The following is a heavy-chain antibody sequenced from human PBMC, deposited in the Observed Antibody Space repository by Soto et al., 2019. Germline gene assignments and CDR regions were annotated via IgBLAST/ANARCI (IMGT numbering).Heavy chain of an antibody. CDR2: ISGSGGST. J-gene: IGHJ4*02. Sequence: EVQLLESGGGLVQPGGSLRLSCAASGLTFSNYAMCWVRQAPGKGLEWVSSISGSGGSTYYADSVKGRFTISRDNSKNTLYLQMNSLRAEDTAVDYCSKAFEQRVRTYDYGGQGTLVTVSS. CDR3: SKAFEQRVRTYDY. V-gene: IGHV3-23*01. CDR1: GLTFSNYA. D-gene: IGHD6-6*01.